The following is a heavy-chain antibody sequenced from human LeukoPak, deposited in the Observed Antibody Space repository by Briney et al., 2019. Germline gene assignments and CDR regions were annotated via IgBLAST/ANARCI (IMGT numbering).Heavy chain of an antibody. V-gene: IGHV3-21*01. Sequence: GGSLRLSCAASGFTFSSYSMNWVRQAPGKGLEWVSSISSSSSYIYYADSVKGRFTISRDNAKNSPYLQMNSLRAEDTAVYYCAGGSVVVAADGNFDYWGQGTLVTVSS. CDR2: ISSSSSYI. CDR3: AGGSVVVAADGNFDY. D-gene: IGHD2-15*01. CDR1: GFTFSSYS. J-gene: IGHJ4*02.